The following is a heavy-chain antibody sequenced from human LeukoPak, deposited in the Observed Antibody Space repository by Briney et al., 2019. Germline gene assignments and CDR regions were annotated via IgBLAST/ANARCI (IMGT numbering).Heavy chain of an antibody. Sequence: GGSLRLSCAASGFTFSSYSMNWVRQAPGKGLEWVSSISSSSSYIYYADSVKGRFTISRDNAKNSQYLQMNSLRAEDTAVYYCARAHEYYYYYMDVWGKGTTVTVSS. J-gene: IGHJ6*03. CDR2: ISSSSSYI. CDR1: GFTFSSYS. V-gene: IGHV3-21*01. CDR3: ARAHEYYYYYMDV.